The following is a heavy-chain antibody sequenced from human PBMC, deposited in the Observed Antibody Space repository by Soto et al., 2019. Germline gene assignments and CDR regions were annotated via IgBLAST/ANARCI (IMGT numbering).Heavy chain of an antibody. V-gene: IGHV4-39*01. Sequence: QLQLQESGPGLVKPSETLSLTCTVSGGSLSSSTYYWGWIRQPPGKGLEWIGSIYYSGSTYYNSSLKSRVTISLDTSKKQFSLKLSSVTAADTAVYYCARRMTVHDAFDIWGQGTMVTVSS. J-gene: IGHJ3*02. CDR2: IYYSGST. D-gene: IGHD4-4*01. CDR1: GGSLSSSTYY. CDR3: ARRMTVHDAFDI.